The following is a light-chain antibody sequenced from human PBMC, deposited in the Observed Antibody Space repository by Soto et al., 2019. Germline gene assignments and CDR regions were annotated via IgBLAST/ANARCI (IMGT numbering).Light chain of an antibody. J-gene: IGLJ3*02. V-gene: IGLV1-44*01. Sequence: QSALTQPPSVSGTPGQRVTISCSGSESNIGINIVNWYQQLPGTAPKLLIYSNNQRPSGVPDRFAGSKSGTSASLAISGLQSDDESDYYCATWDDSLNSWVFGGGTQLTVL. CDR2: SNN. CDR1: ESNIGINI. CDR3: ATWDDSLNSWV.